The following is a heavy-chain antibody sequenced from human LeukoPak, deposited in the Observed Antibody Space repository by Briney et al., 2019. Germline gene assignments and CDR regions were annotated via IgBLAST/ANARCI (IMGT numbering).Heavy chain of an antibody. V-gene: IGHV4-34*01. CDR1: GGSFSGYY. CDR2: INHSGST. J-gene: IGHJ5*02. Sequence: SETLSLTCAVYGGSFSGYYWSWIRQPPGKGLEWIGEINHSGSTNYNPSLKSRVTISVDTSKNQFSLKLSSVTAADTAVYYCARGKVRGVIRRYNWFDPWGQGTLVTVSS. D-gene: IGHD3-10*01. CDR3: ARGKVRGVIRRYNWFDP.